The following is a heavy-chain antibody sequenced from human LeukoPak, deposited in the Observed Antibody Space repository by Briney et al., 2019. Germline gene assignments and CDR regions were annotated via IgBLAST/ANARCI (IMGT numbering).Heavy chain of an antibody. CDR1: GFTFSSYS. CDR3: AREGSCNRTSCSLSPFDY. CDR2: ISSSSSTI. V-gene: IGHV3-48*01. Sequence: PGGSLRLSCAASGFTFSSYSINWVRQAAGKGLEGVSYISSSSSTINYADSVRGRFTISRDNAKNSLFLQMNSLRAEDTAVYYCAREGSCNRTSCSLSPFDYWGQGTLVTVSS. D-gene: IGHD2-2*01. J-gene: IGHJ4*02.